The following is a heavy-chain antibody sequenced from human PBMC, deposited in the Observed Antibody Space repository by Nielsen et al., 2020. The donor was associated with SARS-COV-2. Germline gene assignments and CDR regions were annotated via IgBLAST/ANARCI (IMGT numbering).Heavy chain of an antibody. Sequence: SETLSLTCTVSGGSISSSSYYWGWIRQPPGKGLEWIGSIYYSGSTYYNPSLKSRVTISVDTSKNQFSLKLSSVTAADTAVYYCARHMSSGYCTNGVCYTRKYYFDYWGQGTLVTVSS. CDR1: GGSISSSSYY. CDR3: ARHMSSGYCTNGVCYTRKYYFDY. V-gene: IGHV4-39*01. D-gene: IGHD2-8*01. J-gene: IGHJ4*02. CDR2: IYYSGST.